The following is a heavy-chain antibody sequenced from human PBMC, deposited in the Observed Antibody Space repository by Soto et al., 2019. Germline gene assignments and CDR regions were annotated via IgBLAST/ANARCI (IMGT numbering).Heavy chain of an antibody. CDR1: GYTFTSYD. CDR3: ARERNGTPDY. V-gene: IGHV1-8*01. J-gene: IGHJ4*02. CDR2: INPNSGNT. D-gene: IGHD1-1*01. Sequence: QVQLVQSGAEVKKPGASVKVSCKTSGYTFTSYDINWVRQATGQGLEWMGWINPNSGNTGDEQKFQGRVNMTRDTSISKAYMEPSSLRSEDTAVYYCARERNGTPDYWGQGTLVTVSS.